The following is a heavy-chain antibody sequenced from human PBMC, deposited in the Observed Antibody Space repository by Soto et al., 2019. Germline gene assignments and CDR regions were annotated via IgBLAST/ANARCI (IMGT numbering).Heavy chain of an antibody. J-gene: IGHJ4*02. CDR3: AKNYYFDS. Sequence: EVQLLDSGGDLVQPGGSLRLSCAASGFIFSSYAMSWVRQAPGKGLEWVASVSVSGGSTYSTYYADSVRGRLTISRDDSRNTMYLQRSSLRAEDTAIYYCAKNYYFDSWGQGTLVTVSS. V-gene: IGHV3-23*01. CDR2: VSVSGGSTYST. CDR1: GFIFSSYA.